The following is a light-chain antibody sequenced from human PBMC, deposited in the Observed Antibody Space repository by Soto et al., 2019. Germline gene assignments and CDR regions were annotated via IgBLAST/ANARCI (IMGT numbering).Light chain of an antibody. V-gene: IGLV1-51*01. CDR3: GSWDSSLSAYV. J-gene: IGLJ1*01. CDR2: DDN. CDR1: SSNIGGNS. Sequence: QAVMTQPPSVSAAPGQKVTISCSGSSSNIGGNSVSWYQQLPGTAPKPLIYDDNNRPSGIPARFSGSKSGTAATLGITGFQTGDEADYYCGSWDSSLSAYVFGTGTKVTVL.